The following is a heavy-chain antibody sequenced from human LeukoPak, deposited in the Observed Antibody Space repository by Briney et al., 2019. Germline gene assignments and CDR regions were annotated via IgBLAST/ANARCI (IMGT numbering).Heavy chain of an antibody. CDR2: ITGSSSDI. Sequence: GGSLRLSCAASGFTFSSYSINWVRQAPGKGLEWVSSITGSSSDIYYADSVKGRFTVSRDNAKNSLYLQMNSLRAEDTAVYYCAREGYFYMDVWGKGTTVTVS. D-gene: IGHD6-13*01. CDR1: GFTFSSYS. J-gene: IGHJ6*03. V-gene: IGHV3-21*01. CDR3: AREGYFYMDV.